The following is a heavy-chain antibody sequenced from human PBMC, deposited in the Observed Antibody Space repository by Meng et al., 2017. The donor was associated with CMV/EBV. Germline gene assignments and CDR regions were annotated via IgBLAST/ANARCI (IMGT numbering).Heavy chain of an antibody. V-gene: IGHV4-4*07. Sequence: QGQLQESGPGLVKPSETLSLTCTVAGCSISSYYWSWIRQPAGKGLEWIGRIYTSGSTNYNPSLKSRVTMSVDTSKNQFSLKLSSVTAADTAVYYCARGGLYYYDSSGHFDYWGQGTLVTVSS. CDR1: GCSISSYY. J-gene: IGHJ4*02. CDR3: ARGGLYYYDSSGHFDY. CDR2: IYTSGST. D-gene: IGHD3-22*01.